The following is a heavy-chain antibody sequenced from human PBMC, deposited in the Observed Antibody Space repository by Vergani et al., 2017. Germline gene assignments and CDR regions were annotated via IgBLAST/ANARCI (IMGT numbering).Heavy chain of an antibody. CDR3: ARVGYCSGGSCDYYYYYGMDV. D-gene: IGHD2-15*01. Sequence: EVQLVESGGGLVQPGGSLRLSCAASGFTVSSNYMSWVRQAPGKGLEWVSVIYSGGSTYYADSVKGRFTISRDNSKNKLYLQMNSLRAEDTAVYYCARVGYCSGGSCDYYYYYGMDVWGQGTTVTVSS. CDR1: GFTVSSNY. CDR2: IYSGGST. J-gene: IGHJ6*02. V-gene: IGHV3-66*02.